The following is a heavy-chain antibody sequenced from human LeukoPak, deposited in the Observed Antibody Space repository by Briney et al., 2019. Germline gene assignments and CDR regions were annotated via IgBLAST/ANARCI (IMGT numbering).Heavy chain of an antibody. Sequence: PGRSLRLSCAASGFTFSSYAMHWVRQAPGKGLEWVSYISSSDNIIYYADSVKGRFTISRDNAKNSLYLQMNSLRAEDTAVYYCARGRGYAHYYGLDVWGQGTTVTVSS. V-gene: IGHV3-48*03. J-gene: IGHJ6*02. D-gene: IGHD2-2*01. CDR3: ARGRGYAHYYGLDV. CDR1: GFTFSSYA. CDR2: ISSSDNII.